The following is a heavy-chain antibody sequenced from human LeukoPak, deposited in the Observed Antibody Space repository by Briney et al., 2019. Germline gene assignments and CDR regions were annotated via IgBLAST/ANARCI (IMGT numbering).Heavy chain of an antibody. CDR3: ARGRDTYYYGSGSYYNGREFDP. CDR2: MNPNSGNT. Sequence: ASVKVSCKASGYTFTSYDINWVRQATGQGLEWMGWMNPNSGNTGYAQKFQGRVTMTRNTPISTAYMELSSLRSEDTAVYYCARGRDTYYYGSGSYYNGREFDPWGQGTLVTVSS. CDR1: GYTFTSYD. V-gene: IGHV1-8*01. D-gene: IGHD3-10*01. J-gene: IGHJ5*02.